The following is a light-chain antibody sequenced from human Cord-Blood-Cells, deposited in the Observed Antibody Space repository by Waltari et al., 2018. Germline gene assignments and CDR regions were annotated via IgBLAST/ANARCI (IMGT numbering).Light chain of an antibody. V-gene: IGKV1-39*01. CDR1: QSISSY. CDR3: QQSYSTPPT. J-gene: IGKJ1*01. CDR2: AAS. Sequence: DIQMTQSPSSLSASVGDRVTITCRASQSISSYLNWYQQKPGKAPKLLIYAASSLQSGVPSRFSGGGSGTDFTLTISSQQPEDFATYYGQQSYSTPPTFGQGTKVEIK.